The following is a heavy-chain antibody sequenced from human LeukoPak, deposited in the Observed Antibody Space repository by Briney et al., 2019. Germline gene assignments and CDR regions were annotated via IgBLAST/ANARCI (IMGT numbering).Heavy chain of an antibody. Sequence: ASVKVSCKASGYTFTGYYMHWVRQAPGQGLEWMGWINPNSGGTNYAQKFQGRVTMTRDTSISTAYMELSRLRSDDTAVYYCAREVHYYDSSGYYTSWFDPWGQGTLVTVSS. CDR2: INPNSGGT. CDR1: GYTFTGYY. CDR3: AREVHYYDSSGYYTSWFDP. J-gene: IGHJ5*02. V-gene: IGHV1-2*02. D-gene: IGHD3-22*01.